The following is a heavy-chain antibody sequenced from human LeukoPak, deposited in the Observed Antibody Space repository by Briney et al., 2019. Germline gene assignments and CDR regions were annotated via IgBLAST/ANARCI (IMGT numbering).Heavy chain of an antibody. Sequence: SETLSLTCTVSGGSISSYYWSWIRQPPGKGLEWIGYIYYSGSTNYNPSLKSRVTISVDTSKNQFSLTLSSVTAADTAVYYCARVEVGATTESFDPWGQGTLVTASS. CDR1: GGSISSYY. CDR3: ARVEVGATTESFDP. D-gene: IGHD1-26*01. J-gene: IGHJ5*02. CDR2: IYYSGST. V-gene: IGHV4-59*01.